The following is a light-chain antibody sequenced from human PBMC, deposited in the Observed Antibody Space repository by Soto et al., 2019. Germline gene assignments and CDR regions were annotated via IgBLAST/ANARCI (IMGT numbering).Light chain of an antibody. V-gene: IGKV3-20*01. CDR3: QQYGSSPFT. Sequence: EIVLTQSPGTLSLSPGERATLSCRASQSVSSSYLAWYQQKPGQAPRLLIYGASSRATGIPYRFSGSGSGKDFTLTISRLEPEDFAVYYCQQYGSSPFTFGGGTKVQIK. CDR2: GAS. J-gene: IGKJ4*01. CDR1: QSVSSSY.